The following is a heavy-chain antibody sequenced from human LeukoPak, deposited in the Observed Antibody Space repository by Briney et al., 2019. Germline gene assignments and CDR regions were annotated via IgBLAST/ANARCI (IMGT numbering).Heavy chain of an antibody. CDR2: INPNSGNT. J-gene: IGHJ4*02. D-gene: IGHD3-16*01. V-gene: IGHV1-8*01. CDR3: ARSPITFGGVKTPDY. Sequence: GASLKVSCKASGYTFTSYDINWVRQATGQRLEWMGWINPNSGNTGYAQKFQGRVTMTRNTSISTAYMELSSLRSEDTAVYYCARSPITFGGVKTPDYWGQGTLVTVSS. CDR1: GYTFTSYD.